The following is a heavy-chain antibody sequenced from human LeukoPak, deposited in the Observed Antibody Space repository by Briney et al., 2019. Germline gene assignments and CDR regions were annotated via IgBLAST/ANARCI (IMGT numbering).Heavy chain of an antibody. D-gene: IGHD3-16*01. CDR1: GFTFSSYA. J-gene: IGHJ4*02. CDR2: ISYDGSNK. V-gene: IGHV3-30-3*01. Sequence: PGGSLRLSCAASGFTFSSYAMHWVRQAPGKGLEWVAVISYDGSNKYYADSVKGRFTISRDNSKNTLYLQMNSLRAEDTAVYYCARGWGYYFDYWGQGTLVTVSS. CDR3: ARGWGYYFDY.